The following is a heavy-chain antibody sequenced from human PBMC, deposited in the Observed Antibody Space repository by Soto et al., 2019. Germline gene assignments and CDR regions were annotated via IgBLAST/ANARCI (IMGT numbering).Heavy chain of an antibody. CDR1: GYTFTGYY. J-gene: IGHJ6*02. V-gene: IGHV1-2*02. CDR3: ARYPHYDFWSGYPSMDV. CDR2: INPNSGGT. D-gene: IGHD3-3*01. Sequence: ASVKVSCKASGYTFTGYYMHWVRQAPGQGLEWMGWINPNSGGTNYAQKFQGRVTMTRDTSIGTAYMELSRLRSDDTAVYYCARYPHYDFWSGYPSMDVWGQGTTVTVSS.